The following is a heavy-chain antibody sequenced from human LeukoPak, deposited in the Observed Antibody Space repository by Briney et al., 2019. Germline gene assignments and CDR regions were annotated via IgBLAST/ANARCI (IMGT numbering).Heavy chain of an antibody. CDR2: INPNSGGT. CDR1: GYTFTGYY. D-gene: IGHD3-10*01. CDR3: ARGLVLWFGELPYYYYGMDV. J-gene: IGHJ6*02. V-gene: IGHV1-2*04. Sequence: ASVKVSCKASGYTFTGYYMHWVRQAPGQGLEWMGWINPNSGGTNYAQKFQGWVTMTRDTSISTAYKELSRLRSDDTAVYYCARGLVLWFGELPYYYYGMDVWGQGTTVTVSS.